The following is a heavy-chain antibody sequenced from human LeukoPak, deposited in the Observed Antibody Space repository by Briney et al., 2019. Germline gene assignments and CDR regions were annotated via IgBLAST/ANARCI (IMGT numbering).Heavy chain of an antibody. Sequence: PSETLSLTCTVSGGSISSYYWSWIRQPAGKGLEWIGRIYTSGSTNYNPSLKSRVTISVDKSKNQFSLKLSSVTAADTAVYYCATQYYYRSGYPFDPWGQGTLVTVSS. CDR3: ATQYYYRSGYPFDP. CDR2: IYTSGST. V-gene: IGHV4-4*07. CDR1: GGSISSYY. D-gene: IGHD3-10*01. J-gene: IGHJ5*02.